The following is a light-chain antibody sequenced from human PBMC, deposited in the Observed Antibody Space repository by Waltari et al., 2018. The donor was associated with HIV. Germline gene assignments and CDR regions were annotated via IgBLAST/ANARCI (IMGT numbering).Light chain of an antibody. CDR1: QSLTAN. V-gene: IGKV3-15*01. Sequence: LTQSPATLSVSVGGRVTLSCRASQSLTANLAWYQQRPGQAPRLLIYGASYRATDIPARFSGSGSGTDYTLTISTVQSEDSAVYYCQQNIHWPPYTFGQGTKL. CDR3: QQNIHWPPYT. CDR2: GAS. J-gene: IGKJ2*01.